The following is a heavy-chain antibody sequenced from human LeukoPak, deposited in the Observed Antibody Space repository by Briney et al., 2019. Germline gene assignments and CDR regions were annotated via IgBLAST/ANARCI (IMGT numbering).Heavy chain of an antibody. CDR3: ARGRRGSSGPWSWYLDL. D-gene: IGHD3-22*01. CDR2: MNSNTGNT. V-gene: IGHV1-8*01. Sequence: ASVKVSCKASGFTLTNFDINWVRQATGQGLEWMGWMNSNTGNTGYAQEFQGRVTMTRDTSIGTAYKELTNLRSEDTAVYYCARGRRGSSGPWSWYLDLWGRGTLVTASS. J-gene: IGHJ2*01. CDR1: GFTLTNFD.